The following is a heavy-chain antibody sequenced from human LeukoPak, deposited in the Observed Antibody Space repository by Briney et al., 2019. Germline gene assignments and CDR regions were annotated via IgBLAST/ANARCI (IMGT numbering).Heavy chain of an antibody. CDR3: ARTLYGGYYYYYMDV. CDR1: GYTFTSYY. D-gene: IGHD4-23*01. J-gene: IGHJ6*03. Sequence: ASVKVSCKASGYTFTSYYMHWVRQAPGQGLEWMGIINPSGGSTSYAQKFQGRVTMTRDTSTSTVYMELSSLRSDDTAVYYCARTLYGGYYYYYMDVWGKGTTVTVSS. V-gene: IGHV1-46*01. CDR2: INPSGGST.